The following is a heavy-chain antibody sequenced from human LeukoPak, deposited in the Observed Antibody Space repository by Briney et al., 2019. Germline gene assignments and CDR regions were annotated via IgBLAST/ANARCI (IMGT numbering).Heavy chain of an antibody. V-gene: IGHV3-23*01. CDR3: AKDRITMIVVPGAFDI. D-gene: IGHD3-22*01. J-gene: IGHJ3*02. Sequence: GGSLRLSCAASGFTFSTYWMSWVRQAPGKGLEWVSAISGSGGSTYYADSVKGRFTISRDNSKNTLYLQMNSLRAEDTAVYYCAKDRITMIVVPGAFDIWGQGTMVTVSS. CDR1: GFTFSTYW. CDR2: ISGSGGST.